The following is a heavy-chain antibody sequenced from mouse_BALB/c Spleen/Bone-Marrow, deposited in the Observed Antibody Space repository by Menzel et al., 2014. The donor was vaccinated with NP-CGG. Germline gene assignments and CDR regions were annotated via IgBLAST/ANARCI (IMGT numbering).Heavy chain of an antibody. CDR3: ARNGNFYAMDY. Sequence: QVQLQQSGPGLVAPSQSLSITCTISGFSLTSYGVHWVRQPPGKGLEWLVVIWSDGSTTYNSALKSRLSISRDNSKSQVFLKMNSLQTDDTAMYYCARNGNFYAMDYWGQGTSVTVSS. CDR2: IWSDGST. J-gene: IGHJ4*01. V-gene: IGHV2-6-1*01. CDR1: GFSLTSYG. D-gene: IGHD2-1*01.